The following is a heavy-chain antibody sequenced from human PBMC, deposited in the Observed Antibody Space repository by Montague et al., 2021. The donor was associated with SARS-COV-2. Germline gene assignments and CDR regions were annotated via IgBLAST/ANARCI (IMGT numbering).Heavy chain of an antibody. CDR1: GFSFSSSA. CDR3: AKRPDGVDY. CDR2: IGSSGENI. J-gene: IGHJ4*02. V-gene: IGHV3-48*03. D-gene: IGHD1-14*01. Sequence: SLRLSCAASGFSFSSSAMNWVRQAPGKGLEWLSYIGSSGENIDYADSVKGRFTISRDNAKNSLYLQMKSLRVEDTALYYCAKRPDGVDYWGQGTLVTVSS.